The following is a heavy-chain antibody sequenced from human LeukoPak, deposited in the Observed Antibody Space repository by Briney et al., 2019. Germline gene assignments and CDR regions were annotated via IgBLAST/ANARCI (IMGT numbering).Heavy chain of an antibody. CDR2: IYTSGST. V-gene: IGHV4-4*07. Sequence: SETMSLTCTVSGGSISSYYWSWIRQPAGKGLEWIGRIYTSGSTNYNPSLKSRVTMSVDTSKNQFSLKLSSVTAADTAVYYCASLTPYGKYYYYYYMDVWGKGTTVTVSS. CDR3: ASLTPYGKYYYYYYMDV. CDR1: GGSISSYY. D-gene: IGHD4-17*01. J-gene: IGHJ6*03.